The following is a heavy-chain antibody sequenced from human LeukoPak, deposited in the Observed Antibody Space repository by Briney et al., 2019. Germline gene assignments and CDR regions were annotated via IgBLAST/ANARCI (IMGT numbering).Heavy chain of an antibody. V-gene: IGHV1-69*06. D-gene: IGHD1-26*01. J-gene: IGHJ4*02. CDR1: GYTFTGYY. CDR2: IIPIFGTA. CDR3: ASTSAYSGSYYFLPYYFDY. Sequence: ASVKVSCKASGYTFTGYYMHWVRQAPGQGLEWMGGIIPIFGTANYAQKFQGRVTITADKSTSTAYMELSSLRSEDTAVYYCASTSAYSGSYYFLPYYFDYWGQGTLVTVSS.